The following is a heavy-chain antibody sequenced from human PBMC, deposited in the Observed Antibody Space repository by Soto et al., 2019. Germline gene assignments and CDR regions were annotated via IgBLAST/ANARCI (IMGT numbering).Heavy chain of an antibody. V-gene: IGHV3-15*01. CDR1: NFTFHYAW. CDR2: IKATAYGGTT. D-gene: IGHD3-22*01. J-gene: IGHJ4*02. CDR3: DKDDTSGYYFQT. Sequence: GSLRLSCAASNFTFHYAWMSWVRQAPGKGLEWVGRIKATAYGGTTDYAASVKGRFVISRDDSKDMLYLQMNSLKREDTARYYCDKDDTSGYYFQTWGLGTLVTVSS.